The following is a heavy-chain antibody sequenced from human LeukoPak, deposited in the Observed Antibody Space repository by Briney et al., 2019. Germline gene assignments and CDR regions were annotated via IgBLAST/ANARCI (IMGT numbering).Heavy chain of an antibody. D-gene: IGHD6-13*01. CDR3: ARDPRAAGKGAWFDP. CDR2: IYYSGST. V-gene: IGHV4-39*02. CDR1: GGSISSSSYY. Sequence: SETLSLTCTVSGGSISSSSYYWGWIRQPPGKGLEWIGSIYYSGSTYYNPSLKSRVTISVDTSKNQFSLKLSSVAAADTAVYYCARDPRAAGKGAWFDPWGQGTLVTVSS. J-gene: IGHJ5*02.